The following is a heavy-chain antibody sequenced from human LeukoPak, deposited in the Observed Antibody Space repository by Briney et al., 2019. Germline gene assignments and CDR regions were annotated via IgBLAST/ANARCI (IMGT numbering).Heavy chain of an antibody. D-gene: IGHD3-10*01. CDR2: IYYSGST. Sequence: SETLSLTCTVSGGSISSYYWSWIRQPPGKGLEWIGYIYYSGSTNYNPSLKSRVTISVDTSKNQFSLKLSSVTAADTAVYYCARVTPRFIPGVLDYWGQGTLVTVSS. J-gene: IGHJ4*02. CDR3: ARVTPRFIPGVLDY. CDR1: GGSISSYY. V-gene: IGHV4-59*01.